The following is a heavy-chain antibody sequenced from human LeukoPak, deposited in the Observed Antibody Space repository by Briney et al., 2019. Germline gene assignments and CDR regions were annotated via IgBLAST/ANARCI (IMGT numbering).Heavy chain of an antibody. Sequence: GGSLRLSCAASGFTFSSYWMCWVRQAPGKGLGWVANIKQDGSEKYYVDSVKGRFTISRDNARNSLYLQMNSLRAEDTAVYYCARDEAVLLWFGDLNYWGQGTLVTVSS. CDR1: GFTFSSYW. J-gene: IGHJ4*02. V-gene: IGHV3-7*01. CDR3: ARDEAVLLWFGDLNY. D-gene: IGHD3-10*01. CDR2: IKQDGSEK.